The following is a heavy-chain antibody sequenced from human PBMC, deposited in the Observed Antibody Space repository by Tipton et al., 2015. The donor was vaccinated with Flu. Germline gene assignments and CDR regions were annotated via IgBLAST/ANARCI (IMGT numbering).Heavy chain of an antibody. CDR2: IYTSGST. CDR3: ARDAGLDAFDI. Sequence: TLSLTCTVSGGSISSGSYYWSWIRQPAGKGLEWIGRIYTSGSTNYNPSLKSRVTISVDTSKNQLSLKLSSVTAADTAVYYCARDAGLDAFDIWGQGTMVTVSS. V-gene: IGHV4-61*02. CDR1: GGSISSGSYY. J-gene: IGHJ3*02. D-gene: IGHD6-13*01.